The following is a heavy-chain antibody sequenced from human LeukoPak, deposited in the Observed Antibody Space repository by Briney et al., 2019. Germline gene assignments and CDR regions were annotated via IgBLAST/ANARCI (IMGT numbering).Heavy chain of an antibody. CDR3: ARVPISYYYYMDV. J-gene: IGHJ6*03. CDR2: IKQDGSEK. D-gene: IGHD5-24*01. V-gene: IGHV3-7*04. CDR1: GFTFSSYW. Sequence: GGSLRLSCAASGFTFSSYWMSWVRQAPGKGLEWVANIKQDGSEKYYVDSVKGRFTISRDNAKNSLYLQMNSLRAEDTAVYYCARVPISYYYYMDVWGKGTTVTVSS.